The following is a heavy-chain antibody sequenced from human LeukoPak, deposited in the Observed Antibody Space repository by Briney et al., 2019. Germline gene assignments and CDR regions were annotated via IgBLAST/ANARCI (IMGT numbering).Heavy chain of an antibody. CDR2: FDPEDGET. CDR1: GYTLTELS. J-gene: IGHJ6*02. D-gene: IGHD6-13*01. V-gene: IGHV1-24*01. CDR3: ATTHSSSWSRGYYYYYGMDV. Sequence: GASVKVSCKVSGYTLTELSMHWVRQAPGKGLEWMGGFDPEDGETIYAQKFQGRVTMTEDTSTDTAYMELSSLRSEDTAVYYCATTHSSSWSRGYYYYYGMDVWGQGTTVTVSS.